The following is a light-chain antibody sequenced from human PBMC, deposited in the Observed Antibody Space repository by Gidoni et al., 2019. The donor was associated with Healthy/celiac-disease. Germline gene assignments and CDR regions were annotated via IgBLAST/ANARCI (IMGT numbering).Light chain of an antibody. Sequence: SSELTQDTAVSVALGQNVRITCQGDSLRSYYASWYQQKPVQAPVLVIYGKNNRPSGIPDRFSGSSSGNTASLTITGAQAEDEADYYCNSRDSSGNHLDVVFGGGTKLTVL. V-gene: IGLV3-19*01. CDR3: NSRDSSGNHLDVV. J-gene: IGLJ2*01. CDR2: GKN. CDR1: SLRSYY.